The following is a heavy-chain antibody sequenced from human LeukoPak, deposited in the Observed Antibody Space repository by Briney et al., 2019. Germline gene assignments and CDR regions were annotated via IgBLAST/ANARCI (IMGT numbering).Heavy chain of an antibody. CDR3: AKGASLYIASYWSYY. CDR1: GFTFSSYV. J-gene: IGHJ4*02. CDR2: LINSGDNT. V-gene: IGHV3-23*01. Sequence: GGSLRLSCTASGFTFSSYVMSWVRQAPGQGLEWVSSLINSGDNTYYADSVKGRFTISRDNSKNTLYLQMNSLRAEDTAVYYCAKGASLYIASYWSYYWGQGTLVTVSS. D-gene: IGHD1-26*01.